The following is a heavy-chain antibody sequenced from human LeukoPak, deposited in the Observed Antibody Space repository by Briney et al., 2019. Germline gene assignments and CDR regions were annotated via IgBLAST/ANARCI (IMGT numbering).Heavy chain of an antibody. D-gene: IGHD3-22*01. Sequence: PGGSLRLSCAASGFTFSSYEMNWVRQAPGKGLEWVSYISGSGSTIYYADSVKGRFTISRGNDKNLLYLQMNSLRAEDTAVYYCARDGDSSGYYYPTYYYYGMDVWGQGTTVTVSS. V-gene: IGHV3-48*03. CDR2: ISGSGSTI. J-gene: IGHJ6*02. CDR3: ARDGDSSGYYYPTYYYYGMDV. CDR1: GFTFSSYE.